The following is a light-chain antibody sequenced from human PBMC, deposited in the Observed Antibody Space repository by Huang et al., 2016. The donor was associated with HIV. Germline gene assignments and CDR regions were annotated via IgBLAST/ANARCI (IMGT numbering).Light chain of an antibody. Sequence: VMTQSPATLSVSPGERATLSCRASESILRNLAWYQQRPGQPPRLLIYGASVRLPGIPDRVRGSGSGTEFSLTISSLQSEDFAVYYGQQYNKWPPYTYGQGTKLEIK. CDR2: GAS. V-gene: IGKV3-15*01. CDR3: QQYNKWPPYT. J-gene: IGKJ2*01. CDR1: ESILRN.